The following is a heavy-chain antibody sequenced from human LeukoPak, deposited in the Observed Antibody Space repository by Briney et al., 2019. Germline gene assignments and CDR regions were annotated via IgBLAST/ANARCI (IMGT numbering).Heavy chain of an antibody. Sequence: GGSLRLSCAAPGFTFSDYYMSWIRQAPGKGLEWISYITTSGTTKYYADSVEGRFTISRDNAKNTLYLQMNSLRAEDTAVYYCASYYFGSRSFYNDYWGQGTLVTVSS. J-gene: IGHJ4*02. V-gene: IGHV3-11*01. CDR2: ITTSGTTK. D-gene: IGHD3-10*01. CDR1: GFTFSDYY. CDR3: ASYYFGSRSFYNDY.